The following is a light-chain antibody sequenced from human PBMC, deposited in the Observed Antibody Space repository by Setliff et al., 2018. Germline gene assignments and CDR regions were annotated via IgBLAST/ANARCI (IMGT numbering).Light chain of an antibody. CDR1: SGYSNYN. J-gene: IGLJ3*02. Sequence: QLVLTQPPSASASLGASVTLTCTLSSGYSNYNVDWYQQRPGKGPRFVMRVGTGGIVGSKGDGIPDRFSVLGSGLNRYLTIKNIQEEDESDYHCGADHGSGSNFVSWVFGGGT. V-gene: IGLV9-49*01. CDR3: GADHGSGSNFVSWV. CDR2: VGTGGIVG.